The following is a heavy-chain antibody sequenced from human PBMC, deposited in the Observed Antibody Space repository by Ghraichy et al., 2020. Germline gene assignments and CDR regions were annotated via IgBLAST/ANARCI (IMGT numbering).Heavy chain of an antibody. D-gene: IGHD5-12*01. CDR3: AKDRLPSGFETFDF. V-gene: IGHV3-23*01. Sequence: GASLRLSCAASGFTFNDYAMAWVRQVPGKGLEWVSSVSGSGDPYYADSVKGRFTISRDNSKNTLYLQMNNLRADDTGLYYCAKDRLPSGFETFDFWGQGNLVTVSS. CDR1: GFTFNDYA. CDR2: VSGSGDP. J-gene: IGHJ4*02.